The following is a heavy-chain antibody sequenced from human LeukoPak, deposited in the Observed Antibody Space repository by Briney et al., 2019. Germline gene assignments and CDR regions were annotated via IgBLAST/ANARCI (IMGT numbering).Heavy chain of an antibody. Sequence: ASVKVSCKASGYTFTNHAMHWVRQAPGQRLEWMGWINAGNGNTKYSQKFQGRVTITRDTSASTAYMELSSLRSEDTAVYYCASGPLPMVRGVILNWFDPWGQGTLVTVSS. CDR1: GYTFTNHA. CDR3: ASGPLPMVRGVILNWFDP. CDR2: INAGNGNT. D-gene: IGHD3-10*01. J-gene: IGHJ5*02. V-gene: IGHV1-3*01.